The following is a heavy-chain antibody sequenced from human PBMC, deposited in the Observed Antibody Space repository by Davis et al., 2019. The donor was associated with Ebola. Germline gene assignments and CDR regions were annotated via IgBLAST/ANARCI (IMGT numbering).Heavy chain of an antibody. CDR3: AKDTANIWFDI. CDR1: GFSFSRYA. CDR2: ILGGSGST. D-gene: IGHD2-21*02. V-gene: IGHV3-23*01. J-gene: IGHJ3*02. Sequence: GESLKISCAASGFSFSRYAMSWVRQAPGKGLEWVSVILGGSGSTYYADSVKGRFTISRDNSRNTLYLQMNGLRVEDTAIYYCAKDTANIWFDIWGQGTMVTVSS.